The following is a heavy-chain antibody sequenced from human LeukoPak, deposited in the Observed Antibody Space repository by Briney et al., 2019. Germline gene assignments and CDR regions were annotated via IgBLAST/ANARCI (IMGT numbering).Heavy chain of an antibody. V-gene: IGHV1-8*01. CDR2: MNPNSGNT. CDR3: ARYSLGRNWFDP. D-gene: IGHD2-21*01. Sequence: GASVKVSCKASGYTFTSYDINWVRQATGQGLEWMGWMNPNSGNTGYAQKFQGRVTMTRNTSISTAYMELSRLRSEDTAVYYCARYSLGRNWFDPWGQGTLVTVSS. CDR1: GYTFTSYD. J-gene: IGHJ5*02.